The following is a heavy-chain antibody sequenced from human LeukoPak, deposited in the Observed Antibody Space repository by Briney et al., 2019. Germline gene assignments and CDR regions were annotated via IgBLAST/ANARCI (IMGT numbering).Heavy chain of an antibody. CDR3: ARGGQNFDFWRFDY. CDR2: ISGSGGST. D-gene: IGHD3-3*01. V-gene: IGHV3-23*01. CDR1: GSTFNDHA. J-gene: IGHJ4*02. Sequence: PGGSLRLSCAGSGSTFNDHAMSWVRQAPGKGLEWVSSISGSGGSTYYADYVKGRSTISRDNSKKVVYFEMNSLRGEDTAVYFCARGGQNFDFWRFDYWGQGTLAVVSS.